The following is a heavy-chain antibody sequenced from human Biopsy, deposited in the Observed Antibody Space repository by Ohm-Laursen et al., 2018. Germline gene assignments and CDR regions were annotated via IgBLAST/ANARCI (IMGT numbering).Heavy chain of an antibody. J-gene: IGHJ2*01. Sequence: SETLSLTCSVSGASVKTSGYFWAWIRQRPGKGLEWIGYISYNERTNYNPSLTSRLAISFDTSNNRISLQLRSVSVADTAVYYCVREPKTGTAEAWYFDLWGRGSPVTVPS. V-gene: IGHV4-31*03. CDR3: VREPKTGTAEAWYFDL. D-gene: IGHD3-9*01. CDR2: ISYNERT. CDR1: GASVKTSGYF.